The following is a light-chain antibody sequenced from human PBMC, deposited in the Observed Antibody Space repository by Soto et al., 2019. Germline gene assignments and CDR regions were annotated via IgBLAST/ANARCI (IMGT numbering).Light chain of an antibody. CDR2: ATS. CDR1: QDVGRW. J-gene: IGKJ5*01. V-gene: IGKV1D-12*01. Sequence: SQLPPPTPSLSAXVXXXXTIPCRSSQDVGRWLSWYQQKPGKAPKILIFATSTLQSGVPSRFSGSGSGTDFTLTITSLQSEDFATYYCQQARSFPVTFGQGTRLEIK. CDR3: QQARSFPVT.